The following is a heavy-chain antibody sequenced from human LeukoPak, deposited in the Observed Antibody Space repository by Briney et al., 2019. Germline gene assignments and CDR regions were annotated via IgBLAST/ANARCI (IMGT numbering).Heavy chain of an antibody. V-gene: IGHV4-39*01. CDR1: GGSISSSSYY. J-gene: IGHJ4*02. CDR3: ARHKWRFVAGPGDY. Sequence: PSETLSLTCTLAGGSISSSSYYWGWLRQPPEKGLEWIGSIYYSGSTYYNPSLKSRVTISVDTSKNQFSLKLSSVTAADTAVYYCARHKWRFVAGPGDYWGQGTLVTVSS. CDR2: IYYSGST. D-gene: IGHD6-19*01.